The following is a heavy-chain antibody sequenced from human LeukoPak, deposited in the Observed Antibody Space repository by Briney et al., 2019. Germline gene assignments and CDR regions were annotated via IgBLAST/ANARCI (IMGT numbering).Heavy chain of an antibody. V-gene: IGHV1-8*02. CDR1: GYTFTSYD. CDR3: ARGGSGWNPKQFDY. J-gene: IGHJ4*02. Sequence: ASVRVSCKASGYTFTSYDINWVRQATGQGLEWVGWMNPNSGNTDYAQKLQGRVTMTTDTSTSTAYMELRSLRSDDTAVYYCARGGSGWNPKQFDYWGQGTLVTVSS. CDR2: MNPNSGNT. D-gene: IGHD6-19*01.